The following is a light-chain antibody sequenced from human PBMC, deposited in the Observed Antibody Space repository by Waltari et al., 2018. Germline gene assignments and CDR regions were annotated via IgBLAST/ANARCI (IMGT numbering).Light chain of an antibody. V-gene: IGKV3-15*01. CDR1: QSVSSN. CDR2: AAS. J-gene: IGKJ5*01. Sequence: EIVMTQSPATLSVSPGERATLSCRASQSVSSNLAWYQQKPGQTPRLLIYAASTRATGIPARFSGSGSRTEFTLTISSLQSEDFAVYFCQQYNNWPPITFGQGTRLEIK. CDR3: QQYNNWPPIT.